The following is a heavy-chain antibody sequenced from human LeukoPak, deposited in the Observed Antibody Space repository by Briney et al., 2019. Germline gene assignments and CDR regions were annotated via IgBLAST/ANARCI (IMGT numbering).Heavy chain of an antibody. CDR3: ARAAVATADFDY. Sequence: PGGSLRLSCAASGFTFSSYGMHWVRQAPGKGLEWVAFIRYDGSNKYYADSVKGRFTISRDNSKNTLYLQMNSLRGEDTAVYYCARAAVATADFDYWGQGTLVTVSS. D-gene: IGHD6-19*01. J-gene: IGHJ4*02. V-gene: IGHV3-30*02. CDR1: GFTFSSYG. CDR2: IRYDGSNK.